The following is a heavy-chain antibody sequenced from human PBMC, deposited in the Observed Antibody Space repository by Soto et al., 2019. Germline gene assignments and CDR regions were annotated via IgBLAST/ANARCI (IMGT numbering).Heavy chain of an antibody. CDR2: ISTYNGNT. J-gene: IGHJ6*03. CDR3: GRVEEELLRLTYSYYYMDF. V-gene: IGHV1-18*01. D-gene: IGHD5-12*01. Sequence: ASLKVSCRASGYTCTNYGISWVRQAPGQGLEWMGWISTYNGNTNYAQKLQGRVTMTTETSTSTAYMELRSLRSDDTAVYYCGRVEEELLRLTYSYYYMDFSGKGPTVTVSS. CDR1: GYTCTNYG.